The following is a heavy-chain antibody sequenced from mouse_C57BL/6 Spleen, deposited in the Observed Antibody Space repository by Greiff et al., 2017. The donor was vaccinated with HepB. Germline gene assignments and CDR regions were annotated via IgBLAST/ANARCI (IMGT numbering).Heavy chain of an antibody. CDR1: GYTFTDYY. D-gene: IGHD3-3*01. Sequence: QVQLKESGAELVRPGASVKLSCKASGYTFTDYYINWVKQRPGQGLEWIARIYPGSGNTYYNEKFKGKATLTAEKSSSTAYMQLSSLTSEDSAVYFCARPGTRTYFDYWGQGTTLTVSS. V-gene: IGHV1-76*01. J-gene: IGHJ2*01. CDR2: IYPGSGNT. CDR3: ARPGTRTYFDY.